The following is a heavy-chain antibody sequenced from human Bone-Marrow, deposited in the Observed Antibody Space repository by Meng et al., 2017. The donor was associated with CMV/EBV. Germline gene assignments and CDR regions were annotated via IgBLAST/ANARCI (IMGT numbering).Heavy chain of an antibody. Sequence: GGSLRLSCAASGFTFSSYSMNWVRQAPGKGLEWVSSISSSSSYIYYADPVKGRFTISRDNAKNSLYLQMNSLRAEDTAVYYCARDRRGGSITIFGVAFDYWGQGTRVTFSS. V-gene: IGHV3-21*01. CDR2: ISSSSSYI. D-gene: IGHD3-3*01. J-gene: IGHJ4*02. CDR1: GFTFSSYS. CDR3: ARDRRGGSITIFGVAFDY.